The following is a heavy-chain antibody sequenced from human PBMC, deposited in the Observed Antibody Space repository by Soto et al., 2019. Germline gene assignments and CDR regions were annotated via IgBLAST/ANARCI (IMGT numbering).Heavy chain of an antibody. D-gene: IGHD3-22*01. V-gene: IGHV1-69*12. CDR1: GGTFSSYA. J-gene: IGHJ3*02. CDR3: ARDRDSSGYDAFDI. CDR2: IIPIFGTA. Sequence: QVQLVQSGAEVKKPGSSVKVSCKASGGTFSSYAISWVRQAPGQGLEWMGGIIPIFGTANYAQKFQGRVTXXAXEXXSTAYMELSSLRSEDTAVYYCARDRDSSGYDAFDIWGQGTMVTVSS.